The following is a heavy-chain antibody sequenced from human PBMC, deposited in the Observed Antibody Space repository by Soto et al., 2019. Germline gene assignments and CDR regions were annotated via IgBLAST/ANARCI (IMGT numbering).Heavy chain of an antibody. Sequence: SVKVSCKASGGTFSSYAISWVRQAPGQGLEWMGGIIPIFGTANYAQKFQGRVTITADESTSTAYMELSSLRSEDTAVYNYAREVSNWFDPWGQGTLVTVSS. CDR2: IIPIFGTA. CDR1: GGTFSSYA. CDR3: AREVSNWFDP. J-gene: IGHJ5*02. D-gene: IGHD6-6*01. V-gene: IGHV1-69*13.